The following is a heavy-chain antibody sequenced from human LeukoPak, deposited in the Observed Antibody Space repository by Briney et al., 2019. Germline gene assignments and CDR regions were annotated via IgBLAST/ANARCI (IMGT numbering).Heavy chain of an antibody. CDR2: ISSSDSTV. D-gene: IGHD2-15*01. CDR1: GFTFSSYE. J-gene: IGHJ4*02. CDR3: AREESRVALGH. V-gene: IGHV3-48*03. Sequence: GGSLRLSCAASGFTFSSYEMNWVRRAPGKGLEWVSYISSSDSTVYYADSVKGRFTISRDNAKNSLYLQMNSLRAEDTAVYYCAREESRVALGHWGQGTLVTVSS.